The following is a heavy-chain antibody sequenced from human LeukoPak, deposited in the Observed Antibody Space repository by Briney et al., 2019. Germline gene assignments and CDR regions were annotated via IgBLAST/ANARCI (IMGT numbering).Heavy chain of an antibody. V-gene: IGHV1-2*02. CDR3: ARTYYYDRWAFDI. Sequence: GASVKVSCKTSGYTFTGYFIHWVRQAPGQGPEWMGWINPNSGAATYAQKFLGRVTMTRDTSINIASMELSRLRSDDTAVYYCARTYYYDRWAFDIWGQGTMVTVSS. J-gene: IGHJ3*02. CDR1: GYTFTGYF. CDR2: INPNSGAA. D-gene: IGHD3-22*01.